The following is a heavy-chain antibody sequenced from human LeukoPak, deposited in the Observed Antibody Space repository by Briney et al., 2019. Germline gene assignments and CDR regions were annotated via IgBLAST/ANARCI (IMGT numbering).Heavy chain of an antibody. V-gene: IGHV4-39*07. J-gene: IGHJ4*02. D-gene: IGHD6-19*01. Sequence: SETLSLTCTVSGGSISSSSYYWGWIRQPPGKGLEWIGSIYYSGSTYYNPSLKSRVTISVDTSKNQFSLKLSSVTAADTAVYYCARDRSGWYDYWGQGTLVTVSS. CDR2: IYYSGST. CDR1: GGSISSSSYY. CDR3: ARDRSGWYDY.